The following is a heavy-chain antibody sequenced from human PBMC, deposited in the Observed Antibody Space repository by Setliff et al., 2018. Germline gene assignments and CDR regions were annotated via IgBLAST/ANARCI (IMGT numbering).Heavy chain of an antibody. Sequence: QPGGSLRLSCAASGFSFSSYAMNWVRQAPGKGLEWISYISNGGGAVKYADSVKGRFTISRDNAKNSLYLQMNSLRAEDTAVYYCARVGMEPWLGYYYYMDVWGKGTTVTVSS. CDR3: ARVGMEPWLGYYYYMDV. CDR1: GFSFSSYA. CDR2: ISNGGGAV. J-gene: IGHJ6*03. V-gene: IGHV3-48*03. D-gene: IGHD3-10*01.